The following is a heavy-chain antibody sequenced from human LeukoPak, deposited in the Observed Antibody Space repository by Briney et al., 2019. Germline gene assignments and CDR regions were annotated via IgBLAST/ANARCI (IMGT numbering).Heavy chain of an antibody. CDR3: AKDQRFFNV. J-gene: IGHJ6*04. CDR1: GFASSNYA. V-gene: IGHV3-23*01. D-gene: IGHD3-3*01. CDR2: ISTNGVTT. Sequence: GGSLRLSCTASGFASSNYAMTWVRQAPGKGLEWVSVISTNGVTTYYAESVKGRFTISRDNSQNILFLQMNSLRAEDTAVYYCAKDQRFFNVWGKGTTVTVSS.